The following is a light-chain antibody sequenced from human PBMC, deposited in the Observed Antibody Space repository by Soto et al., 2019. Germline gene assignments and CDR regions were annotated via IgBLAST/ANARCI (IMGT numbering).Light chain of an antibody. V-gene: IGLV1-47*01. CDR3: AAWDDSLYGHYV. CDR1: SSNIGNNF. Sequence: VVTQAPSMSGTPGQRVVISCSGSSSNIGNNFVYWYQQLPGTAPQLLIYRNNQRRSGVPDRFSGSKSGTSASLAISGLRSEDEAEYYCAAWDDSLYGHYVFGTGTKVTVL. CDR2: RNN. J-gene: IGLJ1*01.